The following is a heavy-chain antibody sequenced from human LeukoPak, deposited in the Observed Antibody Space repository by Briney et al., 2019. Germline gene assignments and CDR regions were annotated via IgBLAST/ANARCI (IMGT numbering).Heavy chain of an antibody. Sequence: PSETLSLTCAVSGYSISSGYYWGWIRQPPGKGLEWIGSIYHSGSTYYNPSLKSRVTISVDTSKNQFPLKLSSVTAADTAVYYCARCIAAAGTVDWFDPWGQGTLVTVSS. D-gene: IGHD6-13*01. CDR1: GYSISSGYY. V-gene: IGHV4-38-2*01. CDR3: ARCIAAAGTVDWFDP. J-gene: IGHJ5*02. CDR2: IYHSGST.